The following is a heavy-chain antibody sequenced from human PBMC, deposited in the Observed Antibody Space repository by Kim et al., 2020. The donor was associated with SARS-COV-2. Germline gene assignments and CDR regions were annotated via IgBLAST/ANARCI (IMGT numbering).Heavy chain of an antibody. CDR3: AREGDDSSGYYPDY. Sequence: ADSVKGRFTISRDNDKNSLYLEMNSLRAEDTAVYYCAREGDDSSGYYPDYWGQGTLVTVSS. V-gene: IGHV3-11*01. J-gene: IGHJ4*02. D-gene: IGHD3-22*01.